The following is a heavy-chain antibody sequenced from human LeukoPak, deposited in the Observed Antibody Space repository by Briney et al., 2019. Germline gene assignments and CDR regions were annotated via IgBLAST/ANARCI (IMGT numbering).Heavy chain of an antibody. CDR2: ISAYNGNT. V-gene: IGHV1-18*01. CDR1: GYTFTSYG. Sequence: ASVKVSCKASGYTFTSYGISWVRQAPGQGLEWMGWISAYNGNTNYAQKLQGRVTMTTDTSTSTAYMELRSLRSDDTAVYYCARATYPDYSNYEGTFDYWGQGTLVTVSS. CDR3: ARATYPDYSNYEGTFDY. J-gene: IGHJ4*02. D-gene: IGHD4-11*01.